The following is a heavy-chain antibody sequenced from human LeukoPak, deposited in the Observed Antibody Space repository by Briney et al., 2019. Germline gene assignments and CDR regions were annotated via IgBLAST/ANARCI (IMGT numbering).Heavy chain of an antibody. CDR2: IYYSGST. J-gene: IGHJ6*02. CDR1: GGSISSYY. Sequence: SETLSLTCTVSGGSISSYYWSWIRQPPGKGLEWIGYIYYSGSTIYNPSLKSRVTISVDTSKNQFSLKLSSMTAADTAVYYCARDRHSSGYYYGMDVWGQGTTVTVSS. V-gene: IGHV4-59*01. CDR3: ARDRHSSGYYYGMDV. D-gene: IGHD6-19*01.